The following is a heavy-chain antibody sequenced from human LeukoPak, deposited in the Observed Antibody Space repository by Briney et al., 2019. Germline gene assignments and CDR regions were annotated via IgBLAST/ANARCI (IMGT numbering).Heavy chain of an antibody. CDR2: MNPNSGNT. CDR3: ARYFWTAENWNDNVNWFDP. D-gene: IGHD1-1*01. Sequence: GASVKVSCKASGYTFTSYDINWVRQATGQGLEWMGWMNPNSGNTGYAQKFQGRVTMTRNTSISTAYMELSSLRSEDTAVYYCARYFWTAENWNDNVNWFDPWGQGTLVTVSS. J-gene: IGHJ5*02. CDR1: GYTFTSYD. V-gene: IGHV1-8*01.